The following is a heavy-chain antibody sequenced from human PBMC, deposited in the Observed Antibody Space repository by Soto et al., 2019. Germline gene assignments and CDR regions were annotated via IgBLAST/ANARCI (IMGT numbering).Heavy chain of an antibody. CDR2: IYSGGST. J-gene: IGHJ6*02. D-gene: IGHD6-19*01. Sequence: EVQLVESGGGLVQPGGSLRLSCAASGFTVSSNYMSWVRQAPGKGLEWVSVIYSGGSTYYADSVKGRFTISRDNSKNTLYLQMNSLRAEDTAVCYCVSWLAPYYYYYGMDVWGQGTTVTVSS. CDR3: VSWLAPYYYYYGMDV. CDR1: GFTVSSNY. V-gene: IGHV3-66*01.